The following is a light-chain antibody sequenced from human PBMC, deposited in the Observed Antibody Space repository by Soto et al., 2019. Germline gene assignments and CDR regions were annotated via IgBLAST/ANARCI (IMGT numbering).Light chain of an antibody. CDR1: QTISSW. J-gene: IGKJ1*01. CDR2: KAS. Sequence: DIQMTQFPCILARSVGDRVTITCRASQTISSWLAWYQQKPGKAPKLLIYKASTLKSGVPSRFSGSGSGTEFTLTISSLQPDDFATYYCQHYNSYSEAFGQGTKVDI. V-gene: IGKV1-5*03. CDR3: QHYNSYSEA.